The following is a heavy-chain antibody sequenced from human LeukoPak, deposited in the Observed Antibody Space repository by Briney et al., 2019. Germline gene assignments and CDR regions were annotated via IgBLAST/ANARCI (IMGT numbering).Heavy chain of an antibody. CDR1: GFTFSSYA. CDR3: ARVNHDFWSPMGAFDI. CDR2: ISYDGSNK. D-gene: IGHD3-3*01. Sequence: GGSLRLSCAASGFTFSSYAMHWVRQAPGKGLEWVAVISYDGSNKYYADSVKGRFTISRDNSKNTLYLQMNSLRAEDTAVYYCARVNHDFWSPMGAFDIWGQGTMVTVSS. V-gene: IGHV3-30-3*01. J-gene: IGHJ3*02.